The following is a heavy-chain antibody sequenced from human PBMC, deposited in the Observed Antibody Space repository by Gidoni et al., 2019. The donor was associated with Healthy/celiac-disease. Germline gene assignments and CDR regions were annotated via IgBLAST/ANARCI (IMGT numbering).Heavy chain of an antibody. CDR3: TTEGPLGGNGDY. Sequence: EVQLVASGGGLVQPGGSLKLSCAASGFPFSGSAMHWVRQASGKGLEWVGRIRSKANSYATAYAASVKGRFTISRDDSKNTAYLQMNSLKTEDTAVYYYTTEGPLGGNGDYWGQGTLVTVSS. V-gene: IGHV3-73*01. J-gene: IGHJ4*02. CDR2: IRSKANSYAT. CDR1: GFPFSGSA. D-gene: IGHD2-15*01.